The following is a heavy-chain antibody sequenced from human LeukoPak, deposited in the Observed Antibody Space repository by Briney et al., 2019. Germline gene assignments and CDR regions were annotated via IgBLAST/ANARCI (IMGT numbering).Heavy chain of an antibody. Sequence: SQTLSLTCAISGDSVSSNSAAWHWIRQSPSRGLEWLGRTYYRSKWYIDYAVALKGRITINPDTSKNQFSLQLNSVTPEDTAMYYCVRSLVLAGIDYWGQGTLVTVSS. V-gene: IGHV6-1*01. CDR2: TYYRSKWYI. CDR3: VRSLVLAGIDY. J-gene: IGHJ4*02. D-gene: IGHD2-15*01. CDR1: GDSVSSNSAA.